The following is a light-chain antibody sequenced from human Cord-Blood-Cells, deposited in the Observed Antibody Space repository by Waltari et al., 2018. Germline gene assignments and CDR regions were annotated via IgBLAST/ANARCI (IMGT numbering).Light chain of an antibody. CDR1: SSDGGGYNY. CDR2: DVS. CDR3: SSYTSSSTPRV. V-gene: IGLV2-14*01. Sequence: QSALTQPASVSGSPGQSIPISCTGTSSDGGGYNYVSWYQQHPGKAPKLMIYDVSNRPSGVSNRFSGSKSGNTASLTISGLQAEDEADYYCSSYTSSSTPRVFGGGTKLTVL. J-gene: IGLJ2*01.